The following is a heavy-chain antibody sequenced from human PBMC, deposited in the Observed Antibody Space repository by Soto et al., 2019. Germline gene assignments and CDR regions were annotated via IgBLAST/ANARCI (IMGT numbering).Heavy chain of an antibody. V-gene: IGHV1-18*01. CDR3: ARGRYSSSWYPYFEY. D-gene: IGHD6-13*01. J-gene: IGHJ4*02. CDR1: GYTFTSYG. Sequence: ASVKVSCKASGYTFTSYGISWVRQAPGQGLEWMGWISAYNGNTNYAQKLQGRVTMTTDTSTSTAYMELRSLRSDDTAVYYCARGRYSSSWYPYFEYWGQGTLVTVSS. CDR2: ISAYNGNT.